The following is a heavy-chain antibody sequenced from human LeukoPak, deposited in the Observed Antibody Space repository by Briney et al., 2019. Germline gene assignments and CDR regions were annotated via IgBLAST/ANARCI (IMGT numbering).Heavy chain of an antibody. CDR1: EFTFSDYW. J-gene: IGHJ4*02. D-gene: IGHD7-27*01. CDR3: ATDLNWANY. CDR2: INPNGYET. Sequence: GGSLRPSCVVSEFTFSDYWMTWVRQAPGKGLECLANINPNGYETYYLDSVKGRFIISRDNAKNSLYLQMNNLSAEDTAVYYCATDLNWANYWGQGTPVTVSS. V-gene: IGHV3-7*01.